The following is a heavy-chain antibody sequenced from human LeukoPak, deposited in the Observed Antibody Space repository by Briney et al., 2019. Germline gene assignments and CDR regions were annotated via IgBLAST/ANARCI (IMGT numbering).Heavy chain of an antibody. V-gene: IGHV3-74*01. Sequence: GGSLRLSCAASGFTFSSYWMNWVRQAPGKGLVWVSRIASDGSSTTNADSVKGRFSISRDNAKNTLYLQMNSLRVEDTAVYYCARGRPHGNDYWGQGTLVTVSS. CDR3: ARGRPHGNDY. CDR2: IASDGSST. D-gene: IGHD4-23*01. J-gene: IGHJ4*02. CDR1: GFTFSSYW.